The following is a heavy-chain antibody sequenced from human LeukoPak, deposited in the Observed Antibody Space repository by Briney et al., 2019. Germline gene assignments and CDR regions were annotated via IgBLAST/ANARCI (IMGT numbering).Heavy chain of an antibody. CDR3: AREGSTGASRYFDY. V-gene: IGHV4-59*12. Sequence: PSETLPLTCTVSGGSISSYYWTWIRQPPGKGLEWIGYIYHTGSSNYNPSLESRVTISVDTSKNQFSLKLSSVTAADTAVYYCAREGSTGASRYFDYWGQGTLVTVSS. J-gene: IGHJ4*02. CDR1: GGSISSYY. D-gene: IGHD1-26*01. CDR2: IYHTGSS.